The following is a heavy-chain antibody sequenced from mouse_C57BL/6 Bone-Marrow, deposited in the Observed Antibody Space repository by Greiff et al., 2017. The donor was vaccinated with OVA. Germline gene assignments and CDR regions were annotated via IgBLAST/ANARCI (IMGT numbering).Heavy chain of an antibody. CDR1: GYAFTNYL. CDR2: INPGSGGT. CDR3: ARWGFRRTVLFAY. J-gene: IGHJ3*01. Sequence: QVQLQQSGAELVRPGTSVKLSCKASGYAFTNYLIEWVKQRPGQGLEWIGVINPGSGGTNYNEKFKGKATLTADKSSSTAYMQLSSLTSEDSAVYFCARWGFRRTVLFAYWGQGTLVTVSA. V-gene: IGHV1-54*01.